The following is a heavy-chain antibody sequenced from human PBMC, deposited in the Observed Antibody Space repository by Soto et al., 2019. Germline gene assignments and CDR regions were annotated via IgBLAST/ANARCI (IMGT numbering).Heavy chain of an antibody. CDR3: ARNPGDWFDY. Sequence: SETLSLTCAVSGYSISSSNWWGWIRQPPGKGLEWIGYIYYSGSTNYNPSLKSRVTISVDTSKNQFSLKLSSVTAADTAVYYCARNPGDWFDYWGQGTLVTVSS. V-gene: IGHV4-28*01. J-gene: IGHJ4*02. D-gene: IGHD7-27*01. CDR1: GYSISSSNW. CDR2: IYYSGST.